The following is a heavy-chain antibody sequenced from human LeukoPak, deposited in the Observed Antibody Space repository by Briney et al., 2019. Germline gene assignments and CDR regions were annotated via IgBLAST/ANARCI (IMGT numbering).Heavy chain of an antibody. CDR3: ARVNSFEVGSYGYFDY. CDR1: GNTFTNYA. Sequence: GASVKVSCKASGNTFTNYAIHWVRLAPGQRLEWMGWMNAGNGNTKYSQKFQGRVTFTRDTSASTAYMELSSLRSEDTAVYYCARVNSFEVGSYGYFDYWGQGTLVTVSS. D-gene: IGHD1-26*01. V-gene: IGHV1-3*01. J-gene: IGHJ4*02. CDR2: MNAGNGNT.